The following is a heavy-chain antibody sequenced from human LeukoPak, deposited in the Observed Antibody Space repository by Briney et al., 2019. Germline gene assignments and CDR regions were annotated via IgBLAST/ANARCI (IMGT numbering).Heavy chain of an antibody. CDR1: GFTFSSYS. Sequence: PGGSLRLSCAASGFTFSSYSMNWVRQAPGKGLEWVSSISSSSYIYYADSVKGRFTISRDNAKNSLYLQMNSLRAEDTAVYYCARGIYCGGDCYSPDYWGQGTLVTVSS. CDR2: ISSSSYI. J-gene: IGHJ4*02. V-gene: IGHV3-21*01. CDR3: ARGIYCGGDCYSPDY. D-gene: IGHD2-21*02.